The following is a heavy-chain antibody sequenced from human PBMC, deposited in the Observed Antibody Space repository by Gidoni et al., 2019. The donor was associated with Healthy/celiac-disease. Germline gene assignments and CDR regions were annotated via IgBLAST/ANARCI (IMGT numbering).Heavy chain of an antibody. Sequence: QVQLVQSGADVTKPGASVKVSCKASGYTFTSYYMHWVRQAPGQGLEWMGIINPSGGSTSYAQKFQGRVTMTRDTSTSTVYMELSSLRSEDTAVYYCARDGGRIEAAPSWFDPWGQGTLVTVSS. CDR3: ARDGGRIEAAPSWFDP. CDR2: INPSGGST. V-gene: IGHV1-46*01. CDR1: GYTFTSYY. D-gene: IGHD6-13*01. J-gene: IGHJ5*02.